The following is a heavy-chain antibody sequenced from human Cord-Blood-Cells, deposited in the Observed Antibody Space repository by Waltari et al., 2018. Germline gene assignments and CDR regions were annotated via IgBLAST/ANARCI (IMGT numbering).Heavy chain of an antibody. CDR2: INPNSGGT. D-gene: IGHD6-13*01. V-gene: IGHV1-2*02. CDR1: GYTFTGYY. CDR3: SLGSSSWYAFDI. J-gene: IGHJ3*02. Sequence: QVQLVPTGAEVKKPGASVMVSCTASGYTFTGYYMHWVRQAPGQGLEWMGWINPNSGGTNYAQKVQGRVTMTRDTSISTAYMELSRLRSDDTAVYYASLGSSSWYAFDIWGQGTMVTVSS.